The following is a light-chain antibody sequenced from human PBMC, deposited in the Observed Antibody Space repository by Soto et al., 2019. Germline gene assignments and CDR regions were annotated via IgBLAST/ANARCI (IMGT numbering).Light chain of an antibody. J-gene: IGKJ5*01. CDR1: QSVFSSY. CDR3: XXXXSSPPIT. Sequence: VVLTQSPATLSVSRGERAPLSCRARQSVFSSYLAWYQQKPGQAPRLLIYGASSRATGIPDRFSGSGSGTDFTLTISRLEPEDFAVYYXXXXXSSPPITFGQGTRLEIK. V-gene: IGKV3-20*01. CDR2: GAS.